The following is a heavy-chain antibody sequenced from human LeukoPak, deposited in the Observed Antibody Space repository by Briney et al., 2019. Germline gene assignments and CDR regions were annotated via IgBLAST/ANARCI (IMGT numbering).Heavy chain of an antibody. CDR2: IYSGGST. D-gene: IGHD1-26*01. J-gene: IGHJ4*02. V-gene: IGHV3-53*01. CDR3: AKEEWELLLHPLDY. CDR1: GFTVSSNY. Sequence: GGSLRLSCAASGFTVSSNYMSWVRQAPGKGLEWVSVIYSGGSTYYADSVKGRFTISRDNSKNTLYLQMNSLRAEDTAVYYCAKEEWELLLHPLDYWGQGTLVTVSS.